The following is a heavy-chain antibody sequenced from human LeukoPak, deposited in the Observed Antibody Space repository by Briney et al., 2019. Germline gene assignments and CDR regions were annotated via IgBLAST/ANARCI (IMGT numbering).Heavy chain of an antibody. Sequence: GGSLRLSCAASGFTFSDYYMSWIRQAPGKGLEWVSYISSSGSTIYYADSVKGRFTISRDNAKNSLYLQMNSLRAEDTAVYYCARDRSVYYDSSGYYGRDAFDIWGQGTMVTVSS. J-gene: IGHJ3*02. CDR2: ISSSGSTI. CDR1: GFTFSDYY. CDR3: ARDRSVYYDSSGYYGRDAFDI. V-gene: IGHV3-11*04. D-gene: IGHD3-22*01.